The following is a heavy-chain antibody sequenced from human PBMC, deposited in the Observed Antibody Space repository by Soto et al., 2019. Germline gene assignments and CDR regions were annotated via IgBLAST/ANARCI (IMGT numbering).Heavy chain of an antibody. D-gene: IGHD2-21*02. CDR2: SIPIFGTA. Sequence: QVQLVQSGAEVKKPGSSVKVSCKASGGTFSSYAISWVRQAPGQGLEWMGGSIPIFGTANYAQKFQGRVTIAGGECTSRACMEGSRLRSEDRAGYYCASLVVVTASYYYGVDVWGQGTTVTVSS. J-gene: IGHJ6*02. CDR3: ASLVVVTASYYYGVDV. V-gene: IGHV1-69*12. CDR1: GGTFSSYA.